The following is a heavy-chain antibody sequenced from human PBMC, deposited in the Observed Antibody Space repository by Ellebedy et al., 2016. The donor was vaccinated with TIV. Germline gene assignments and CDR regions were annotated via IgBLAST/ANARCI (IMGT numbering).Heavy chain of an antibody. Sequence: GESLKISCAASGFTFSSYGMHWVRQAPGKGLEWVAFIRYDGSNKYYADSVKGRFTISRDNSKNTLYLQMNSLRAEDTAVYYCAKDQEDYGSGSYYTGPSDGMDVWGQGTTVTVSS. D-gene: IGHD3-10*01. CDR3: AKDQEDYGSGSYYTGPSDGMDV. CDR1: GFTFSSYG. CDR2: IRYDGSNK. J-gene: IGHJ6*02. V-gene: IGHV3-30*02.